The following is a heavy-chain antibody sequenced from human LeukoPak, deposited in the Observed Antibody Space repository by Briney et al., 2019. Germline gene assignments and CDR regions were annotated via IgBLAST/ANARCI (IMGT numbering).Heavy chain of an antibody. J-gene: IGHJ6*03. CDR1: GYTFTSYG. V-gene: IGHV1-18*01. CDR2: ISAYNGNT. D-gene: IGHD2-2*01. Sequence: ASVKVSCKASGYTFTSYGISWVRQAPGQGLEWMGWISAYNGNTNYAQKLQGRVTMTTDTSTSTAYMELRSLRSDNTAVYYCARRYCSSTSCYYYYYYMDVRGKGTTVTVSS. CDR3: ARRYCSSTSCYYYYYYMDV.